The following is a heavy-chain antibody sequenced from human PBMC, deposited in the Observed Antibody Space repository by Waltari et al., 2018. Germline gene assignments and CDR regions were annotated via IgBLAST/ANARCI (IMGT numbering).Heavy chain of an antibody. CDR3: ASIGYCSGGSCSPFVY. CDR2: MNPNSGNT. CDR1: GYTFTRCD. D-gene: IGHD2-15*01. V-gene: IGHV1-8*01. Sequence: QVQLVQSGAEVKKPGASVKVSCKASGYTFTRCDINWVRQATGKGLEWMGWMNPNSGNTVYAQKFQGRVTMTRNTSISTAYMELSSLRSEDTAVYYCASIGYCSGGSCSPFVYWGQGTLVTVSS. J-gene: IGHJ4*02.